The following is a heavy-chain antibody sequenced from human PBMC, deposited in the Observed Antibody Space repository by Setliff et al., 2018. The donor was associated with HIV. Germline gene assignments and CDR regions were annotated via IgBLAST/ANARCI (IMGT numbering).Heavy chain of an antibody. CDR2: IIPILGVA. Sequence: SVKVSCQASRSTFNSHTINWVRQAPGQGLEWMGRIIPILGVANYAQRFQGKVTITADKSTSTAYMELTSLRFDDTAMYYCVRGVQSPPHYSYYYMDVWGEGTMVTVSS. V-gene: IGHV1-69*02. CDR1: RSTFNSHT. J-gene: IGHJ6*03. CDR3: VRGVQSPPHYSYYYMDV. D-gene: IGHD3-3*01.